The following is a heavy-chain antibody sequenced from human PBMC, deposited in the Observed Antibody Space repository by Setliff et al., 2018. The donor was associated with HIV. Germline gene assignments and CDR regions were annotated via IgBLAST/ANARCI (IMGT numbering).Heavy chain of an antibody. CDR3: ARGAYYGSGSYYDSRY. CDR2: MNPNSGHT. Sequence: GASVKVSCKASGYTFTSYDINWVRQATGQGLEWMGWMNPNSGHTGYAQKFQGRVTMTRTTSISTAYMELSSLRSEDTAVYYCARGAYYGSGSYYDSRYWGQGTLVTVSS. J-gene: IGHJ4*02. CDR1: GYTFTSYD. V-gene: IGHV1-8*01. D-gene: IGHD3-10*01.